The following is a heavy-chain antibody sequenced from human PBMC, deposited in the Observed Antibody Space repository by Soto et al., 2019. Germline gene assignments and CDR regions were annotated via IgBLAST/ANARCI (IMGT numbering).Heavy chain of an antibody. V-gene: IGHV4-34*02. CDR1: SGSFNNYY. CDR2: ITHTGSA. J-gene: IGHJ5*01. Sequence: QVQLQQWGAGLLKPSETLSLTCAVFSGSFNNYYWCWIRQPPGKGLEWIGEITHTGSANYNTSLKIRVTISVDTSKKKFSLRLTSVTAADTATYYCASQVGLPRKWVGVAWGHGSRVTVAS. CDR3: ASQVGLPRKWVGVA. D-gene: IGHD1-26*01.